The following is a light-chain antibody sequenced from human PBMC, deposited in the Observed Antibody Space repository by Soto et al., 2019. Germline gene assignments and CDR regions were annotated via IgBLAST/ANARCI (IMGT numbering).Light chain of an antibody. CDR2: GAS. Sequence: EVVMRQSPATLSVSPGERATLCCRASQSVSNNYLAWYQQKPGQAPRLLIYGASNRATGIPDRFSGSGSGTDFTLTISRLEPEDFAVYYCQQYGSSGTFGQGTKV. CDR1: QSVSNNY. V-gene: IGKV3-20*01. J-gene: IGKJ1*01. CDR3: QQYGSSGT.